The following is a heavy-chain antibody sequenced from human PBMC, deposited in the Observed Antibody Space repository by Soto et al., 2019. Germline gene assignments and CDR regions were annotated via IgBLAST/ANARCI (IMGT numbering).Heavy chain of an antibody. D-gene: IGHD1-26*01. CDR2: IYYSGTT. J-gene: IGHJ4*02. CDR3: ARREIQGPIDY. V-gene: IGHV4-28*01. CDR1: GYSISSSNW. Sequence: SETLSLTCAVSGYSISSSNWWGWIRQPPGKGLEWIGYIYYSGTTYYNPSLKSRVTMSVDTSKNQFSLKLTSVTAVDTAVYYCARREIQGPIDYWGQGTLVTGLL.